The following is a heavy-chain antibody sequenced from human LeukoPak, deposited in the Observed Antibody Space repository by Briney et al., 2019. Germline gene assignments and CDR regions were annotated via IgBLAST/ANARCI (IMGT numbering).Heavy chain of an antibody. J-gene: IGHJ5*02. Sequence: KPGGSLRLSCEVSGFTFSTYSMNWVRQAPGKGLEWVSSISSSSSYIYYADSVKGRFTISRDNAKNSLYLQMNSLRAEDTAVYYCARGEGPRGGFDPWGQGTLVTVSS. CDR3: ARGEGPRGGFDP. CDR1: GFTFSTYS. CDR2: ISSSSSYI. V-gene: IGHV3-21*01.